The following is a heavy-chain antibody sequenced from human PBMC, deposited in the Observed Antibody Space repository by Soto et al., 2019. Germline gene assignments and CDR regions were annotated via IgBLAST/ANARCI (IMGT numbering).Heavy chain of an antibody. CDR2: TYCRSKWYN. V-gene: IGHV6-1*01. J-gene: IGHJ2*01. Sequence: QEQLQQSGPGLVKPSQTLSLTCAISGDSVSKNSATWNWIRQSPARGLEWLGRTYCRSKWYNDYAVSVKSRITINPDTSKNQFSLQLNSVTPEDTAVYYCARGSLRGGNWYFDLWGRGTLVTVSS. CDR1: GDSVSKNSAT. D-gene: IGHD3-16*01. CDR3: ARGSLRGGNWYFDL.